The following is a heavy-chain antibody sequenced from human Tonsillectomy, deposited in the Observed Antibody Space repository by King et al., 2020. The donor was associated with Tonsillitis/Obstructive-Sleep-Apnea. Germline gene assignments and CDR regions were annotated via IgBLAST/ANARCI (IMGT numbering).Heavy chain of an antibody. D-gene: IGHD2-15*01. CDR3: AREKVVVVATNYWFDP. CDR2: INPNSGGT. J-gene: IGHJ5*02. Sequence: VQLVQSGAEVKKPGASVKVSCKASGYTFIGYYMHWVRQAPGQGLAWMGWINPNSGGTNYAQKFQGRVTMTRDTSISTVYMELNRLRFDDTAVYYCAREKVVVVATNYWFDPWGQGTVVTVSS. V-gene: IGHV1-2*02. CDR1: GYTFIGYY.